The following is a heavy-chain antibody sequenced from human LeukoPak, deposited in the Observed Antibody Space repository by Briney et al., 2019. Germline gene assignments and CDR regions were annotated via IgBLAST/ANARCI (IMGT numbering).Heavy chain of an antibody. D-gene: IGHD2-8*01. V-gene: IGHV3-53*01. CDR3: AKIRYCTNGVCPALSDY. Sequence: GGSLRLSCAASGFTVSSNYMSWVRQAPGKGLEWVSVIYSGGSTYYADSVKGRFTISRDNSKNTLYLQMNSLRAEDTAVYYCAKIRYCTNGVCPALSDYWGQGTLVPVSS. J-gene: IGHJ4*02. CDR2: IYSGGST. CDR1: GFTVSSNY.